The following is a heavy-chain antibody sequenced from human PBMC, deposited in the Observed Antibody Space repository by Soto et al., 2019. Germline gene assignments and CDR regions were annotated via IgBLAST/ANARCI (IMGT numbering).Heavy chain of an antibody. CDR3: AIGSNTAFDP. Sequence: EAQLVESGGGLVQPGGSLRLSCAASGFNFSPYWMHWVRQTPGKGLVWVSRINAEGNTIYADSVKGRFTISRDNAKNMLYLQMTSLRAEDTAVYFCAIGSNTAFDPWGQGTLVTVSS. V-gene: IGHV3-74*01. CDR2: INAEGNT. D-gene: IGHD2-21*02. J-gene: IGHJ5*02. CDR1: GFNFSPYW.